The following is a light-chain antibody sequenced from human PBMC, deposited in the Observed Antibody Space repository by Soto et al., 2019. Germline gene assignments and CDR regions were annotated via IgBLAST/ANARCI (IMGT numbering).Light chain of an antibody. CDR2: DAS. Sequence: EIVLSQSPGTLSLSPRERATPSPKASQSVRNSLLAWYQQKPGQPPRLLIYDASTRATATPERFSGSGSGTDFTLTISRLEPEDFAVYYCHQYDTIVQTFGQGTKVDIK. CDR3: HQYDTIVQT. J-gene: IGKJ1*01. V-gene: IGKV3-20*01. CDR1: QSVRNSL.